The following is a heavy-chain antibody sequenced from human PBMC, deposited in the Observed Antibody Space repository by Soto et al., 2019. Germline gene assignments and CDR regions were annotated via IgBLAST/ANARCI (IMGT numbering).Heavy chain of an antibody. J-gene: IGHJ3*02. CDR3: ARGINSALDI. D-gene: IGHD3-16*01. Sequence: SQTLSLTCVISGDSVSSNSVAWNWIRQSPSRGLEWLGRTYYRSKWSNDYVVSVKGRITINPDTSKNQFSLQLNSVSLEDTGIYYCARGINSALDIWGQGTMVTVSS. CDR2: TYYRSKWSN. CDR1: GDSVSSNSVA. V-gene: IGHV6-1*01.